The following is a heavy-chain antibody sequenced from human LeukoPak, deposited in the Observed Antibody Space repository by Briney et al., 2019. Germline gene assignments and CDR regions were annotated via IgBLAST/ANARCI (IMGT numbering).Heavy chain of an antibody. D-gene: IGHD6-13*01. Sequence: GGSLRLSCAASGFTFSRYNMNWVRQAPGKGLEWVSYTGSSTSPIYYADSVKGRFTISRDNAKNSLYLQMNSLRDEDTAVYYCAKGARGYSSSWYLGYWGQGTLVTVSS. V-gene: IGHV3-48*02. J-gene: IGHJ4*02. CDR2: TGSSTSPI. CDR1: GFTFSRYN. CDR3: AKGARGYSSSWYLGY.